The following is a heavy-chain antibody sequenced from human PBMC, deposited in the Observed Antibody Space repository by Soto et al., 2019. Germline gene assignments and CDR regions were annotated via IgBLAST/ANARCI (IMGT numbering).Heavy chain of an antibody. CDR2: IYPGDSDT. CDR3: ARLSCSSTTCYTYSYYGMDV. CDR1: GYSFTSYW. J-gene: IGHJ6*02. Sequence: GESLKISCKGSGYSFTSYWIGWVRQMPGKGLEWMGIIYPGDSDTRYSPSFQGQVTISADKSISTAYLQWSGLKASDTAMYYCARLSCSSTTCYTYSYYGMDVWGQGTAVTVSS. D-gene: IGHD2-2*02. V-gene: IGHV5-51*01.